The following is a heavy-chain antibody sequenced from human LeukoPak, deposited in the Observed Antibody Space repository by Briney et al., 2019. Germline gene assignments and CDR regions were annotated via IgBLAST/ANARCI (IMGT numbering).Heavy chain of an antibody. CDR3: ARRGTSSSWAHFDY. Sequence: PGGSLRLSCAASGFTFSSYWMSWVRQAPGKGLQWVANIKQDGSQKYYVDSVKGRFTISRDNAKNSLYLQMNSLRAEDTAVYYCARRGTSSSWAHFDYWGQGTLVTVSS. D-gene: IGHD6-13*01. CDR1: GFTFSSYW. J-gene: IGHJ4*02. V-gene: IGHV3-7*05. CDR2: IKQDGSQK.